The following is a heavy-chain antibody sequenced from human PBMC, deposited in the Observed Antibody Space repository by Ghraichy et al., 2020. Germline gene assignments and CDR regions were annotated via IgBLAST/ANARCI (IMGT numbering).Heavy chain of an antibody. CDR2: IYYSGST. V-gene: IGHV4-59*02. Sequence: SETLSLTCSVSGDSVRRFYWSWTLQPPGKGLEWIGYIYYSGSTMYNPSLKSRVTMSVDTSKNQFSLNLRSVTDADTAVYYCARWRNNMDVWGQGTTVTVSS. J-gene: IGHJ6*02. D-gene: IGHD1/OR15-1a*01. CDR3: ARWRNNMDV. CDR1: GDSVRRFY.